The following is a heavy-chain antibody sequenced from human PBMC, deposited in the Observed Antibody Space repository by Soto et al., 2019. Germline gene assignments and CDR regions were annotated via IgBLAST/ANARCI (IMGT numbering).Heavy chain of an antibody. Sequence: SVKVSCKACGCTFSSYAISWVRQAPGQGLEWMGGIIPIFGTANYAQKFQGRVTITADESTSTAYMELSSLRSEDTAVYYCARTLGVVVAAPDYWGQGTLVTVSS. V-gene: IGHV1-69*13. CDR3: ARTLGVVVAAPDY. CDR1: GCTFSSYA. CDR2: IIPIFGTA. J-gene: IGHJ4*02. D-gene: IGHD2-15*01.